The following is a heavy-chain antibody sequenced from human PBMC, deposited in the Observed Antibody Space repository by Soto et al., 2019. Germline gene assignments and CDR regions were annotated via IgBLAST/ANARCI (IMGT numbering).Heavy chain of an antibody. V-gene: IGHV1-46*01. Sequence: ASVKVSCKASGYTFTSYYMHWVRQAPGQGLEWMGIINPSGGSTSYAQKFQGRVTMTRDTSTSTVYMELSSLRSEDTAVYYCARDMKTGTTSYCYYYGMDVWGQGTTVTVSS. CDR2: INPSGGST. J-gene: IGHJ6*02. CDR1: GYTFTSYY. D-gene: IGHD1-1*01. CDR3: ARDMKTGTTSYCYYYGMDV.